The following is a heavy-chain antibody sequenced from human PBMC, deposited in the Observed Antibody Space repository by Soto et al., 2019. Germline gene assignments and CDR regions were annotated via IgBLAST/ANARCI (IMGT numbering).Heavy chain of an antibody. Sequence: PGGSLRLSFTASGLPHSSFAMMWVRQAPGKGLECVSCIDCSGRGIEYADSVKVRVTISRDNYKNTVYLQMPDLSADDTAIYYCAKDAVYNDRLWLIDXWGQGTQVTVSX. CDR3: AKDAVYNDRLWLIDX. J-gene: IGHJ4*02. V-gene: IGHV3-23*05. CDR2: IDCSGRGI. D-gene: IGHD2-21*01. CDR1: GLPHSSFA.